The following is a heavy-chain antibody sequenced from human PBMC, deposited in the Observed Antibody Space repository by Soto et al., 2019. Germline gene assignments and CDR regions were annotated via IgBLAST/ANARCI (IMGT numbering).Heavy chain of an antibody. CDR1: GDSISTRSNY. J-gene: IGHJ1*01. CDR2: IYYTGGT. Sequence: PSETLSLTCTVSGDSISTRSNYWAWIRQPPGKGLEWIGSIYYTGGTYYNPSLKSRVTLFLDTSKNQFSLNLNSVTAADTAVYYCAREGPPIRAHNPPEYFQHWGQGTLVTVSS. V-gene: IGHV4-39*02. CDR3: AREGPPIRAHNPPEYFQH.